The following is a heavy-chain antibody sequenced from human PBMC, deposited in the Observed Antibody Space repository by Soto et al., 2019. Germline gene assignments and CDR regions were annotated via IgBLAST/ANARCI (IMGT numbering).Heavy chain of an antibody. Sequence: GGSLRLSCSASGFTFSSYAMHWVRQAPGKGLEYVSAISSNGGSTYYADSVKGRFTISRDNSKNTLYLQMSSLRAEDTAVYYCVTGDSSGYYMWAEYFDYWGQGTLVTVSS. D-gene: IGHD3-22*01. V-gene: IGHV3-64D*08. CDR2: ISSNGGST. CDR1: GFTFSSYA. J-gene: IGHJ4*02. CDR3: VTGDSSGYYMWAEYFDY.